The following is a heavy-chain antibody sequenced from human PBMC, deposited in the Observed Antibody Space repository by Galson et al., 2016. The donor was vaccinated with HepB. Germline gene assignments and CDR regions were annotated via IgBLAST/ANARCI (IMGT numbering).Heavy chain of an antibody. Sequence: SVKVSCKASGYTFINYYIHWVRQAPGQGLEWMGIINPLSGGTDYAQRFQGRVTMTRDTSTSTFSMELSSLRSEDTAVYYCARAIMTPSDNWFDPWGQGSLVTVSS. V-gene: IGHV1-46*01. J-gene: IGHJ5*02. D-gene: IGHD2-8*01. CDR2: INPLSGGT. CDR1: GYTFINYY. CDR3: ARAIMTPSDNWFDP.